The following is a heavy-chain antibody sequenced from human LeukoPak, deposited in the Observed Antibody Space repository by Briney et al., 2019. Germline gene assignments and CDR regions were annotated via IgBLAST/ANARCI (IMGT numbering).Heavy chain of an antibody. CDR1: GFTFSSYA. CDR3: AKVWDGGYCTNGVCGDPSDY. J-gene: IGHJ4*02. Sequence: GGSLRLSCAASGFTFSSYAMSWVRQAPGKGLEWVSAISGSGGSTYYADSVKGRFTISRDNSKNTLYLQMNSLRAEDTAVYYCAKVWDGGYCTNGVCGDPSDYWGQGTLVTVSS. D-gene: IGHD2-8*01. CDR2: ISGSGGST. V-gene: IGHV3-23*01.